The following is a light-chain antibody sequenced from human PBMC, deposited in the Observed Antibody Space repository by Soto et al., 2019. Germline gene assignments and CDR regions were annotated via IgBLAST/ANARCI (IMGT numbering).Light chain of an antibody. CDR3: CSYAGSYTLYV. V-gene: IGLV2-11*01. Sequence: QSVLTQPRSVSGSPGQSVTMSCTGTSSDFGGYNYVSWYQQHPGKAPKLMIYDVSKRPSGVPDRFSGSKSGNTASLTISGLQAEDEADYYCCSYAGSYTLYVFGTGTTVTVL. CDR1: SSDFGGYNY. J-gene: IGLJ1*01. CDR2: DVS.